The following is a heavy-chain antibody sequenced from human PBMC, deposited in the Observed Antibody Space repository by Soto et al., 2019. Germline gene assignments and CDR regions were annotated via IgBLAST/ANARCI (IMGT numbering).Heavy chain of an antibody. Sequence: EVQLVESGGGLVKPGGSLRRSCAASGFTFSSYSMNWVRQAPGKGLEWVSSISSSSSYIYYADSVKGRFTISRDNAKNSLYLQMNSLRAEDTAVYYCARHHYDFWSGYYDSSVINWFDPWGQGTLVTVSS. CDR1: GFTFSSYS. CDR3: ARHHYDFWSGYYDSSVINWFDP. D-gene: IGHD3-3*01. J-gene: IGHJ5*02. V-gene: IGHV3-21*01. CDR2: ISSSSSYI.